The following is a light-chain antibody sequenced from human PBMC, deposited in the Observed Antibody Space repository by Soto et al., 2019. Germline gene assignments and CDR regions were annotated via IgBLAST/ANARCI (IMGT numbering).Light chain of an antibody. CDR3: SSYTTNSTPV. CDR1: SSDVGGYNY. V-gene: IGLV2-14*03. CDR2: EVT. J-gene: IGLJ1*01. Sequence: QAALTHPASVSGSPGQSITISCTGTSSDVGGYNYVSWYQQHPGKAPKLLIYEVTNRPSGVSNRFSGSKSGSTASLTISGLQAEDEADYYCSSYTTNSTPVFGTGT.